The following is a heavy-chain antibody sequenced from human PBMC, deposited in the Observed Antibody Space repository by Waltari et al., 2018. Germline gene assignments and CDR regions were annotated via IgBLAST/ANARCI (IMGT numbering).Heavy chain of an antibody. D-gene: IGHD6-13*01. V-gene: IGHV1-3*01. J-gene: IGHJ4*02. CDR3: ARDLPYSSSWLPLGY. CDR1: GYTFTSYY. CDR2: INAGNGNT. Sequence: QVQLVQSGAEVKKPGASVKVSCKASGYTFTSYYMHMVRQAPGQRLEWMGWINAGNGNTKYSQKFQGRVTITRDTSASTAYMELSSLRSEDTAVYYCARDLPYSSSWLPLGYWGQGTLVTVSS.